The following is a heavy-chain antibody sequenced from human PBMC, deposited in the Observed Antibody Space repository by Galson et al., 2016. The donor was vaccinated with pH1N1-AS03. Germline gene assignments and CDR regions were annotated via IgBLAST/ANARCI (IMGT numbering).Heavy chain of an antibody. CDR2: IYRTGTS. D-gene: IGHD3-16*01. V-gene: IGHV4-38-2*01. CDR3: GGVGREIRSDAIFPGGADS. Sequence: QVQVQESGPGLVKPSETLSLTCDVSGYSISTGYYWGWIRQPPGKGLGWIGGIYRTGTSHHNPSGKGHGIIAVACAKNRPSLELSAVAAAATAVYYCGGVGREIRSDAIFPGGADSWGRGTLVSVSS. J-gene: IGHJ4*02. CDR1: GYSISTGYY.